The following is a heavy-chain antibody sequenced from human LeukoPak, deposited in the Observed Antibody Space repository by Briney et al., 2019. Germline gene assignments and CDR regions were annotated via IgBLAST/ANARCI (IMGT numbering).Heavy chain of an antibody. CDR1: GFNVSYYS. CDR3: AGGGATSFDY. V-gene: IGHV3-48*04. D-gene: IGHD5-12*01. J-gene: IGHJ4*02. CDR2: ISFSNSTL. Sequence: PGGSLRLSCAASGFNVSYYSMNSVRQAPGKGLEWVSYISFSNSTLYYADSVRGRYTISRDNAKNSLSLQMRSLRAEETAVYYCAGGGATSFDYWGQGILVTVSS.